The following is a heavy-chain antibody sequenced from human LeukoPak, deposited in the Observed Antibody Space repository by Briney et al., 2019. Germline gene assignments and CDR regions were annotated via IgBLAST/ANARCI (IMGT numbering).Heavy chain of an antibody. V-gene: IGHV3-21*01. J-gene: IGHJ4*02. CDR1: GFTFSSYD. CDR3: ARWNSSFFDY. D-gene: IGHD6-6*01. CDR2: ISSSSSYI. Sequence: GGSLRLSCAASGFTFSSYDMIWVRQAPGKGLEWVSSISSSSSYIYYADSVKGRFTISRDNAKNSLYLQMNSLRAEDTAVYYCARWNSSFFDYWGQGTLVTVSS.